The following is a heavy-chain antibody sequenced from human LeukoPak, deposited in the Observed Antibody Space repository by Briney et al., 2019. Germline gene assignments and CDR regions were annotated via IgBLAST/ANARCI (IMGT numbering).Heavy chain of an antibody. J-gene: IGHJ6*03. D-gene: IGHD6-19*01. CDR2: ISSSGSTI. Sequence: GGSLRLSCAASGFTFSDYYMSWIPQAPGKGLEWVSYISSSGSTINYADSVKGRFTISRDNAKNSLYLQMNSLRAEDTAVYYCARGRVAVATPYYMDVWGKGTTVTVSS. V-gene: IGHV3-11*01. CDR1: GFTFSDYY. CDR3: ARGRVAVATPYYMDV.